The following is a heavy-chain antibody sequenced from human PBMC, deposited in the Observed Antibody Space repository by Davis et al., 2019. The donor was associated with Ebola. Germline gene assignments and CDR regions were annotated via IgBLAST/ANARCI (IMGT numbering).Heavy chain of an antibody. CDR2: ISAYNGNT. CDR3: ARVRYDFWSGYYRGYFDY. J-gene: IGHJ4*02. Sequence: ASVKVSCKASGYTFTSYGISWVRQAPGQGLEWMGWISAYNGNTNYAQKLQGRVTMTTDTSTSTAYMELRSLRSDDTAVYYCARVRYDFWSGYYRGYFDYWGQGTLVTVSS. D-gene: IGHD3-3*01. V-gene: IGHV1-18*01. CDR1: GYTFTSYG.